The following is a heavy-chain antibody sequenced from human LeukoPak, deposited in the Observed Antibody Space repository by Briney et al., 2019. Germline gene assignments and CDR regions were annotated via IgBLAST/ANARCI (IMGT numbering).Heavy chain of an antibody. Sequence: LGESLKISCKGSGYSFTSYWIGWVRQMPGKGLEWMGIIYPGDSDTRYSPSFQGQVTISADKSISTAYMQWSSLKASDTAMYYCARLDILTGYDWFDPWGQGTLVTVSS. CDR2: IYPGDSDT. J-gene: IGHJ5*02. CDR1: GYSFTSYW. V-gene: IGHV5-51*01. CDR3: ARLDILTGYDWFDP. D-gene: IGHD3-9*01.